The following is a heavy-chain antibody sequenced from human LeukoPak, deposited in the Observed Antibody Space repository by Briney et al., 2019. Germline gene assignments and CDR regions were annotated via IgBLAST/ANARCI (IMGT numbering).Heavy chain of an antibody. V-gene: IGHV4-39*01. J-gene: IGHJ6*03. CDR1: GDSISSRSDY. CDR2: LDSSGST. CDR3: SRSHDYGGLYFYYYMDV. Sequence: SETLSLTCTVSGDSISSRSDYWGWIRQTPGKGLEWIGNLDSSGSTYYNPSLKSRVTISVGTSKNQFSLNLRSVTAADTAIYFCSRSHDYGGLYFYYYMDVWAKGPRSPSP. D-gene: IGHD4-23*01.